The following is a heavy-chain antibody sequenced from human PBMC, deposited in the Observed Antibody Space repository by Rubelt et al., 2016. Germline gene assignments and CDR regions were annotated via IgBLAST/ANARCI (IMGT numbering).Heavy chain of an antibody. D-gene: IGHD4-23*01. CDR3: VRHSDNGGQMAFDV. CDR2: FTRGKEN. Sequence: QVQLQQWGAGVLKPSETLSLTCSVNARSFSGYYWAWIRQPPGKGLEWIGSFTRGKENHYNPSLESRVTISVDTSKSQLYLKVTSLTAAETALFYCVRHSDNGGQMAFDVWGQGTLVIVSS. J-gene: IGHJ3*01. CDR1: ARSFSGYY. V-gene: IGHV4-34*01.